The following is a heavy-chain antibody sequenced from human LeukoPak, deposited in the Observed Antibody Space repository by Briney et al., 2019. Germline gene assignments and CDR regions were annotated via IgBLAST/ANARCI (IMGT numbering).Heavy chain of an antibody. V-gene: IGHV3-11*06. J-gene: IGHJ6*04. D-gene: IGHD3-10*01. CDR2: ISSSSSYT. CDR1: GFTFSDYY. Sequence: GGSLRLSCAASGFTFSDYYMSWIRQAPGKGLEWVSYISSSSSYTNYADSVKGRFTISRDNAKNPLYLQMNSLRAEDTAVYHPQRDLVRSFGEPPVDYYGMDVWGNGTPVTVSS. CDR3: QRDLVRSFGEPPVDYYGMDV.